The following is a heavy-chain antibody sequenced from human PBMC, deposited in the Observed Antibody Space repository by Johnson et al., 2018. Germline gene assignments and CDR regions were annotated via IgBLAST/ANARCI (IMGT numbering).Heavy chain of an antibody. D-gene: IGHD5-24*01. J-gene: IGHJ6*02. CDR2: IWFDGSNK. Sequence: QVQLVQSGGGVVQPGRSLRLSCATSGFTFSSYGMHWVRQAPGKGLEWVALIWFDGSNKYYADSVKGRFTIYRDNSKNTLYLQMNSLRAEDTAVYYCAREAGYTASYYSYYGMDVWGQGTTVTVSS. V-gene: IGHV3-33*01. CDR1: GFTFSSYG. CDR3: AREAGYTASYYSYYGMDV.